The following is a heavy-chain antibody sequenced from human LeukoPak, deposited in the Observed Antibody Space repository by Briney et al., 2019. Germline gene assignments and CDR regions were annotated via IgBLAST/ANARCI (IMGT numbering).Heavy chain of an antibody. D-gene: IGHD2-8*01. Sequence: ASVKVSCKASGYTFTNYYMHWVRQAPGQGLEWMGIINPRGGSTSYAQKFQGRVTMTRDTSTSTVYMELSSLRSEDTAVYHCARDTCTNGVCYTPWGQGTLVTVSS. J-gene: IGHJ5*02. CDR1: GYTFTNYY. CDR3: ARDTCTNGVCYTP. CDR2: INPRGGST. V-gene: IGHV1-46*01.